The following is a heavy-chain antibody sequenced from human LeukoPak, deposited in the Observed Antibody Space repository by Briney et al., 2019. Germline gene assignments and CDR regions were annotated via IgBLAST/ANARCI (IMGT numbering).Heavy chain of an antibody. D-gene: IGHD3-10*01. V-gene: IGHV3-21*01. CDR1: GFTFSSYS. CDR3: AREESGGGYFDY. Sequence: GGSLRLSCAASGFTFSSYSMNWVRQAPGKGLEWVSSISSSSYIYYADSVKGRFTISRDNAKNSLYLQMNSLRAEDTAVYYCAREESGGGYFDYWGQGTLVTVSS. CDR2: ISSSSYI. J-gene: IGHJ4*02.